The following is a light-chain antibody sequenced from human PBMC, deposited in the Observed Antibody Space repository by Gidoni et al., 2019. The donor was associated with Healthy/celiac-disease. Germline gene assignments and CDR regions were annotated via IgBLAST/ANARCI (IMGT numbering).Light chain of an antibody. CDR1: QSISSN. CDR2: GAS. CDR3: QQYNNWPSCS. V-gene: IGKV3-15*01. J-gene: IGKJ2*04. Sequence: EIVMTQSPATLSVSPGERATLSCRASQSISSNLAWYQQKPGQAPRLLIYGASTRATGIPDRFSGSGSGTEFTLTISSLQSEDFAVYHCQQYNNWPSCSFGQGTKLEIK.